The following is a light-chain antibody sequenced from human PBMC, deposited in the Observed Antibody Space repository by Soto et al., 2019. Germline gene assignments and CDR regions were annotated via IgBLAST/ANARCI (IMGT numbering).Light chain of an antibody. V-gene: IGKV3-11*01. CDR2: DAY. Sequence: LAPQTPATIYCRASQSFSSYLAWYQQKPGQAPRLLIYDAYNRATGIPARFSGSGSGTDFTLTISSLEPEDFAVYYCQHRNSWPITFGQGTRLEIK. J-gene: IGKJ5*01. CDR3: QHRNSWPIT. CDR1: QSFSSY.